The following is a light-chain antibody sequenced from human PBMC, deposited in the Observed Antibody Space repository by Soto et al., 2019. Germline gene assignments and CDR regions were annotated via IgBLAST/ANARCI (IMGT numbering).Light chain of an antibody. J-gene: IGLJ3*02. V-gene: IGLV2-14*01. CDR1: SSDVGTYNF. CDR3: SSYSSNSTPWV. Sequence: QSALTQPASVSGSPGQSITISCTGTSSDVGTYNFVSWYQQHPGKAPKLMIYEVSSRPSGVSNRFSGSKSGNTASLTISGLQAEDEADYYCSSYSSNSTPWVFGGGTKVTVL. CDR2: EVS.